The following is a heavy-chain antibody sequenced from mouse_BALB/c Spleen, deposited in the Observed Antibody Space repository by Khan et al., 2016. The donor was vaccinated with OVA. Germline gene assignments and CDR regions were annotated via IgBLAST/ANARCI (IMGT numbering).Heavy chain of an antibody. CDR1: GYTFTSYW. V-gene: IGHV1-87*01. J-gene: IGHJ3*01. CDR3: ARSDDGYYAWFAY. D-gene: IGHD2-3*01. Sequence: VQLQESGAELARPGASVKLSCKASGYTFTSYWMQWVKQRPGQGLEWIGAIYPGDGDSRYKQKFKGKATLTADKSSSTAYMQLSSLASEDSVVYDCARSDDGYYAWFAYWGQGTLVTVSA. CDR2: IYPGDGDS.